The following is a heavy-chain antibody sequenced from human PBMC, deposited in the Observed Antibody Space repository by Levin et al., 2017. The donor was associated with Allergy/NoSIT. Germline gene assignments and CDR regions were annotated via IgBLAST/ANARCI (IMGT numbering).Heavy chain of an antibody. CDR3: ARDHSREVWFGEFPPRYYMDV. Sequence: GGSLRLSCAASGFTFSNYAMHWVRQAPGKGLEWVAIISYDGSNKYYADSVKGRFTISRNNSKNTLYLQMNSLRAEDTAVYYCARDHSREVWFGEFPPRYYMDVWGKGTTVTVSS. D-gene: IGHD3-10*01. CDR2: ISYDGSNK. V-gene: IGHV3-30-3*01. CDR1: GFTFSNYA. J-gene: IGHJ6*03.